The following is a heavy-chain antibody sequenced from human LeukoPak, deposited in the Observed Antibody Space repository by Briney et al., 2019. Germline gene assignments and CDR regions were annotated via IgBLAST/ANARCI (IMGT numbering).Heavy chain of an antibody. CDR2: ISWNSGSI. V-gene: IGHV3-9*01. CDR1: GFTFDDYA. D-gene: IGHD1-26*01. CDR3: AKDIHSGSYDYYYYYMDV. J-gene: IGHJ6*03. Sequence: GGSLRLSCAASGFTFDDYAMHWVRQAPGKGLEWVSGISWNSGSIGYADSVKGRFTISRDNAKNSLYLQMNSLRAEDTALYYCAKDIHSGSYDYYYYYMDVWGKGTTVTVSS.